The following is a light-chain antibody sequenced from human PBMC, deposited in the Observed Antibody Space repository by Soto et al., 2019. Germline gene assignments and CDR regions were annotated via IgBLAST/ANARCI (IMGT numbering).Light chain of an antibody. CDR1: SSNIGAGYD. CDR3: HSFDHTMSGSMV. V-gene: IGLV1-40*01. Sequence: QSVLTQPPSVSGAPGQTVTISCTGSSSNIGAGYDVHWYQQLPGTAPKLVIYDNNNRPSGVPDRFSGSKSGTSASLVITGLQAEDEADYYCHSFDHTMSGSMVFGGGTKLTVL. J-gene: IGLJ2*01. CDR2: DNN.